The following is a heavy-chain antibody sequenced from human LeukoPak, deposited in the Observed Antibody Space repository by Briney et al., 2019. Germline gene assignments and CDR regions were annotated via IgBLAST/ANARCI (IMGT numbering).Heavy chain of an antibody. D-gene: IGHD2-21*01. V-gene: IGHV3-23*01. CDR1: GFTLSALA. CDR3: ARGSDLASYNELEY. J-gene: IGHJ4*02. Sequence: PGGSLRLSCKASGFTLSALAMSWVRQAPGKGLEWVSGSTGSVEYYASSVKGRFTISRDDSKNTLYLQMNSLGAEDTATYYCARGSDLASYNELEYWGQGTLVTVSS. CDR2: STGSVE.